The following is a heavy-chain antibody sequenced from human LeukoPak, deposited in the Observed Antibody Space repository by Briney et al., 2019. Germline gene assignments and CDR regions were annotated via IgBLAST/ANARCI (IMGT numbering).Heavy chain of an antibody. Sequence: GESLKISCKGSGYSFTNYWIGWVRQMPGKGLEWMGIIYPGDSDTRYSPSFQGQVTISADKSISTAYLQWSSLKASDTAMYYCARHYYGSGSYSAYYYYYMDVWGKGTTVTVSS. D-gene: IGHD3-10*01. CDR1: GYSFTNYW. CDR3: ARHYYGSGSYSAYYYYYMDV. J-gene: IGHJ6*03. V-gene: IGHV5-51*01. CDR2: IYPGDSDT.